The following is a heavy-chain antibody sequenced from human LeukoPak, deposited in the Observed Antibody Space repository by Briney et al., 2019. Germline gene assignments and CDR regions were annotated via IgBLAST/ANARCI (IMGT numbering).Heavy chain of an antibody. Sequence: SVKVSCKASGFTFTISAVQWVRQARGQRLEWIGWIVVGSGNTNYAQKFQERVTITRDMSTSTAYMELSSLRSEDTAVYYCAADRYSSGWYAFEFDIWGQGTMVTVSS. CDR2: IVVGSGNT. J-gene: IGHJ3*02. CDR1: GFTFTISA. V-gene: IGHV1-58*01. D-gene: IGHD6-19*01. CDR3: AADRYSSGWYAFEFDI.